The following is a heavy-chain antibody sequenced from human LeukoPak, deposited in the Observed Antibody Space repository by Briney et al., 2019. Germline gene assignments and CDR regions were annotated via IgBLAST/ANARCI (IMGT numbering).Heavy chain of an antibody. CDR2: FYYSRLP. Sequence: PQPLSLTCTLSGGSLSRGGDYWSWIRQHPGKGLGWIGSFYYSRLPYYNPSLKSRVTISVDTSKNQFSLKLSSVTAADTAVYYCARVVEDIVVVPAAMGNWFDPWGQGTLVTVSS. CDR3: ARVVEDIVVVPAAMGNWFDP. CDR1: GGSLSRGGDY. D-gene: IGHD2-2*01. J-gene: IGHJ5*02. V-gene: IGHV4-31*03.